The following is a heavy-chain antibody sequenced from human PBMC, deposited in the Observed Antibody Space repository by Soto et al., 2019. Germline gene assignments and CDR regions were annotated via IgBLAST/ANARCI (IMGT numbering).Heavy chain of an antibody. CDR1: GGSVSSYQ. D-gene: IGHD1-26*01. V-gene: IGHV4-59*02. CDR3: ARDGVGPFDY. J-gene: IGHJ4*02. Sequence: SETLSLTCTISGGSVSSYQWSWIRQPPGKGLEWIGLTSYSGNTVYNPSLKSRVAFSVDTSKNHFSLTLTSVTVAATAVYYCARDGVGPFDYWGQGTLVTVSS. CDR2: TSYSGNT.